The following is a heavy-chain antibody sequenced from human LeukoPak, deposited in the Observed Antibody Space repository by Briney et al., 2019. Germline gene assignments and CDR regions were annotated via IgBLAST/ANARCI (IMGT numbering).Heavy chain of an antibody. CDR3: ARDGLVGLDY. V-gene: IGHV1-69*04. CDR2: IIPILGIA. J-gene: IGHJ4*02. Sequence: SVKVSCKASGGTFSSYAISWVRQAPGQGLEWMGRIIPILGIANYAQKFQGRVTITADESTSTAYMELSSLRSEDTAVYYCARDGLVGLDYWGQGTLVTVSS. D-gene: IGHD3/OR15-3a*01. CDR1: GGTFSSYA.